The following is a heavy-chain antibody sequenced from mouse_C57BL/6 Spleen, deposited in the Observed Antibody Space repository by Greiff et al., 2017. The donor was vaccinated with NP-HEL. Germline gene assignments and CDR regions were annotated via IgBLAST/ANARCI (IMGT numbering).Heavy chain of an antibody. CDR1: GFTFSSYA. Sequence: EVKLVESGGGLVKPGGSLKLSCAASGFTFSSYAMSWVRQTPEKRLEWVATISDGGSYTYYPDNVKGRFTISRDNAKNNLYLQMSHLKSEDTAMYYCARDRVVARAMDYWGQGTSVTVSS. CDR3: ARDRVVARAMDY. J-gene: IGHJ4*01. CDR2: ISDGGSYT. D-gene: IGHD1-1*01. V-gene: IGHV5-4*01.